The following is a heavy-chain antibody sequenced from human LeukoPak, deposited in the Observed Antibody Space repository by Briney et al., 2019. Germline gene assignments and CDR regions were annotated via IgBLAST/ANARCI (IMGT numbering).Heavy chain of an antibody. D-gene: IGHD3-22*01. J-gene: IGHJ3*02. Sequence: GESLEISCQASGYSFMTYWIGWVRQLPGKGLEWMAIIYPGDSDTKYSPSFQDQGTISADKSINTAYLHWRSLKASDTAMYYCARLSMIDTFDIWGLGTVVTVSS. CDR1: GYSFMTYW. V-gene: IGHV5-51*01. CDR2: IYPGDSDT. CDR3: ARLSMIDTFDI.